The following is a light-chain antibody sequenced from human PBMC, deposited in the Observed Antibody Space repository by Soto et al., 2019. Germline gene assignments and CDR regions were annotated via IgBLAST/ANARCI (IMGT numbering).Light chain of an antibody. V-gene: IGLV2-14*03. CDR2: DVS. J-gene: IGLJ2*01. Sequence: QSALTQPASVSGSPGQSITISCTGTSSDVGGYNYVSWYQHHPGKAPKLVLYDVSNRPSGVSTRFSCSKSGNTASLTISGLQTEDEADYYCSSYTNSATLVLFGGGTKLTVL. CDR1: SSDVGGYNY. CDR3: SSYTNSATLVL.